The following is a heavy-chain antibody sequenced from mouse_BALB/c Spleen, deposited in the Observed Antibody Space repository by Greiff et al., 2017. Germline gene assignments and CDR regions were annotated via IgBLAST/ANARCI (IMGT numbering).Heavy chain of an antibody. V-gene: IGHV5-12-2*01. Sequence: EVQLVESGGGLVQPGGSLKLSCAASGFTFSSYTMSWVRQTPEKRLEWVAYISNGGGSTYYPDTVKGRFTISRDNAKNTLYLQMSSLKSEDTAMYYCARRDYYGSSYVYYAMDYWGQGTSVTVSS. CDR3: ARRDYYGSSYVYYAMDY. J-gene: IGHJ4*01. D-gene: IGHD1-1*01. CDR1: GFTFSSYT. CDR2: ISNGGGST.